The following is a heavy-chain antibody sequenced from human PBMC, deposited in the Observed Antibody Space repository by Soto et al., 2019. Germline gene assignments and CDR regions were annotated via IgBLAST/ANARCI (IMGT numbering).Heavy chain of an antibody. CDR3: VRGTNGWRGMDY. D-gene: IGHD2-8*01. CDR2: ITEDGSGT. V-gene: IGHV3-74*01. CDR1: GFTFSSCP. J-gene: IGHJ4*02. Sequence: GSLRLSCATSGFTFSSCPIHWVRQAPGKGPVWVSRITEDGSGTTYADSVKGRFTVTRDNAKNTMYLQMSGLGAEDTAVYHCVRGTNGWRGMDYWGQGXLVTVSS.